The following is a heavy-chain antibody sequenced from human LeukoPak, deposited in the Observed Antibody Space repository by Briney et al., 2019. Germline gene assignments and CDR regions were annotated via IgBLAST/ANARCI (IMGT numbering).Heavy chain of an antibody. CDR3: ARVKGSSDAFDI. D-gene: IGHD1-26*01. CDR2: INHSGST. Sequence: SETLSLTCAVYGGSFSGYCWSWIRQPPGKGLEWIGEINHSGSTNYNPSLKSRVTISVDTSKNQFSLKLSSVTAADTAVYYCARVKGSSDAFDIWGQGTMVTVSS. V-gene: IGHV4-34*01. CDR1: GGSFSGYC. J-gene: IGHJ3*02.